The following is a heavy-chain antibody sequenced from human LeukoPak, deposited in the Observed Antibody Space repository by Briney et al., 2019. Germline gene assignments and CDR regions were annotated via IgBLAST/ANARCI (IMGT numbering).Heavy chain of an antibody. J-gene: IGHJ4*02. D-gene: IGHD3-10*01. CDR3: ANNYYGSGTYYNPRGY. CDR1: GFTFSSYG. V-gene: IGHV3-33*06. Sequence: GGSLRLPCAASGFTFSSYGMHWVRQAPGKGLEWVAVIWYDGSNKYYADSVKGRFTISRDNSKNTLYLQMNSLRAEDTAVYYCANNYYGSGTYYNPRGYWGRGTLVTVSS. CDR2: IWYDGSNK.